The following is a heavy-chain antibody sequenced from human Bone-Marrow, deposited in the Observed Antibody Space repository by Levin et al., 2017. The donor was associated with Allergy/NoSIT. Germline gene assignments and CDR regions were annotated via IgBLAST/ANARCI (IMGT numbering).Heavy chain of an antibody. V-gene: IGHV3-21*01. J-gene: IGHJ4*02. CDR3: ARTPPYDFWSGPFNYFDY. D-gene: IGHD3-3*01. CDR2: ISSSSSYI. Sequence: GESLKISCAASGFTFSSYSMNWVRQAPGKGLEWVSSISSSSSYIYYADSVKGRFTISRDNAKNSLYLQMNSLRAEDTAVYYCARTPPYDFWSGPFNYFDYWGQGTLVTVSS. CDR1: GFTFSSYS.